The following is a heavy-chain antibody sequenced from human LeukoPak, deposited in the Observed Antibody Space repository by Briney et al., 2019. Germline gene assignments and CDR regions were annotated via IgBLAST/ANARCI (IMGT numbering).Heavy chain of an antibody. CDR3: ARGVGPHNWFDP. V-gene: IGHV4-34*01. CDR2: INHSGST. J-gene: IGHJ5*02. Sequence: SETLSLTCAVYGGSFSGYYWSWIRQPPGKGLEWIGEINHSGSTNYNPSLKSRVTISVDTSKNQFSLKLSSVTAADTAVYYCARGVGPHNWFDPWGQGTLVTVSS. CDR1: GGSFSGYY. D-gene: IGHD1-26*01.